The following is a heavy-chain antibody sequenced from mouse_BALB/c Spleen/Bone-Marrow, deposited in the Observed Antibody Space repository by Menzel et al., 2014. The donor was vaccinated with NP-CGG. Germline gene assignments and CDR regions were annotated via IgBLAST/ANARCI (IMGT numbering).Heavy chain of an antibody. Sequence: SGAELVKPGASVKLSCTASGFNIKDTYMHWVKQRPEQGLEWIGRIDPANGNTKYDPKFQGKATITVDTSSNTAYLQLSSLTSEDTAVYCCASYYYGSSLFAYWGQGTLVTVSA. CDR2: IDPANGNT. V-gene: IGHV14-3*02. J-gene: IGHJ3*01. D-gene: IGHD1-1*01. CDR1: GFNIKDTY. CDR3: ASYYYGSSLFAY.